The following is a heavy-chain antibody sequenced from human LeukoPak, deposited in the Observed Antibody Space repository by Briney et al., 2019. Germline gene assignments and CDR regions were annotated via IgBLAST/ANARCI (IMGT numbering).Heavy chain of an antibody. CDR2: ISYDGSNK. CDR3: AKGERRKSGSSDY. V-gene: IGHV3-30*18. J-gene: IGHJ4*02. Sequence: QSGGSLRLSCAASGFIFSSYGMHWVRQAPGKGLEWVAVISYDGSNKYYVDSVQGRFIIPRDNSKNTLYLQMNSLRAEDTAVYYCAKGERRKSGSSDYWGQGTLVTVSS. CDR1: GFIFSSYG. D-gene: IGHD5-12*01.